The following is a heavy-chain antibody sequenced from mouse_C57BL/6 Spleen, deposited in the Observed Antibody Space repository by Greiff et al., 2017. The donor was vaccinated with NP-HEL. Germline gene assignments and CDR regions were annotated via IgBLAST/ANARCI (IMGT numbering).Heavy chain of an antibody. CDR3: AKQLGDYYAMDY. V-gene: IGHV1-7*01. D-gene: IGHD3-1*01. J-gene: IGHJ4*01. CDR2: INPSSGYT. CDR1: GYTFTSYW. Sequence: QVQLQQSGAELAKPGASVKLSCKASGYTFTSYWMHWVKQRPGQGLEWIGYINPSSGYTKYNPKLKDKATVTADKSSSTAYMQLSSLTYEDSAVYYCAKQLGDYYAMDYWGQGTSVTVSS.